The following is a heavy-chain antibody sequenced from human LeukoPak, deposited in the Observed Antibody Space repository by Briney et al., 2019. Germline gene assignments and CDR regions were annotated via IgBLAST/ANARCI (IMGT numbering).Heavy chain of an antibody. V-gene: IGHV3-48*01. D-gene: IGHD2-2*01. CDR2: ISSGSDTI. CDR1: GFAFSSYN. CDR3: ARPYCASTSCPTFEY. Sequence: GGSLRLSCAASGFAFSSYNMNWVRQAPGKGLEWVSYISSGSDTIFYADSVKGRFTISRDNAKNSLYLQMNSLRAEDTAVYYYARPYCASTSCPTFEYWGQGTLVTVSS. J-gene: IGHJ4*02.